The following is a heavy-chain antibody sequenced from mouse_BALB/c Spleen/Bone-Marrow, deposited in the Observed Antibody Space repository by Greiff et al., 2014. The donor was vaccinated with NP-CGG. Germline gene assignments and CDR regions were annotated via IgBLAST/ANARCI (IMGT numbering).Heavy chain of an antibody. D-gene: IGHD1-1*01. V-gene: IGHV14-3*02. CDR2: IDPANGNT. J-gene: IGHJ2*01. CDR3: ARYYYGSSYFDY. CDR1: GFNIKDTY. Sequence: EVQLQQSGAELVKPGASVKLSCTASGFNIKDTYMHWVKQRPKQGLEWIGGIDPANGNTKYDPKFQGKATITADTSSNTAYLQLSSLTSEDTAVYYCARYYYGSSYFDYWGQGTTLTVSS.